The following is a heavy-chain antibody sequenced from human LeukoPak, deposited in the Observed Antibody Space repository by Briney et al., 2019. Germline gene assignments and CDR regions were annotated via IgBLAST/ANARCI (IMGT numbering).Heavy chain of an antibody. CDR3: GRGSVGFGELNY. CDR1: GFTFSTYA. CDR2: ISGSGGRT. V-gene: IGHV3-23*01. J-gene: IGHJ4*02. D-gene: IGHD3-10*01. Sequence: GGSLRLSCAAFGFTFSTYAMSWVRQAPGKGLEWVSVISGSGGRTYYADSVKGRFTISRDNSKNTLYLQMNSLRIEDTAVYYCGRGSVGFGELNYWGQGTLVTVSS.